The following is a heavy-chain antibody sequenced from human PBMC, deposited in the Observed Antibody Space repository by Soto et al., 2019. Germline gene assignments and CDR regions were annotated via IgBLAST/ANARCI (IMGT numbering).Heavy chain of an antibody. CDR1: GYSFTSYW. CDR2: IYPGDSDT. CDR3: ARTQYYDILTGYYKANWFDR. J-gene: IGHJ5*02. V-gene: IGHV5-51*01. Sequence: GESLKISCKGSGYSFTSYWIGWVRQMPGKGLEWMGIIYPGDSDTRYSPSFQGQVTISADKSISTAYLQWSSLKASDTAMYYCARTQYYDILTGYYKANWFDRWGQGTLVNVSS. D-gene: IGHD3-9*01.